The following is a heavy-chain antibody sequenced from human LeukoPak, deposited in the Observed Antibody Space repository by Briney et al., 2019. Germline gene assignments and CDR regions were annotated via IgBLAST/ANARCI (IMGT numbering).Heavy chain of an antibody. Sequence: PSETLSLTCTVSGGSISDYYWNWIRQPPGKGLEWIGYSYYSGSTTYNPSLKSRVTMSVDTAKNQFSLKLRSVTAADTAVYFCARGDFCSKSNCYLRPMDVWGKGTTAAVSS. D-gene: IGHD3-3*01. CDR3: ARGDFCSKSNCYLRPMDV. CDR2: SYYSGST. V-gene: IGHV4-59*01. J-gene: IGHJ6*03. CDR1: GGSISDYY.